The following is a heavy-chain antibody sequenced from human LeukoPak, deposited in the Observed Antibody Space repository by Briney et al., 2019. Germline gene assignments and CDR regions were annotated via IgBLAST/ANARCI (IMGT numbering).Heavy chain of an antibody. V-gene: IGHV3-30-3*01. CDR2: TSYDETHK. CDR1: GFTFNTYT. CDR3: AKDGPGRAFDI. J-gene: IGHJ3*02. Sequence: GGSLRLSCAASGFTFNTYTMHWVRQAPGRGLEWVSVTSYDETHKYYADSVKGRFTISRDNSKNTLYLQMTSLRAEDTAVYYCAKDGPGRAFDIWGQGTMVTVSS.